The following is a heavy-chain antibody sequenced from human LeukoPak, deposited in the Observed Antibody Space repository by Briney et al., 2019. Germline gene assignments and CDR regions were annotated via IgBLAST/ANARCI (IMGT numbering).Heavy chain of an antibody. V-gene: IGHV3-20*04. D-gene: IGHD3-22*01. CDR1: GFTFDDYG. Sequence: PGGSLRLSCAASGFTFDDYGMSWVRQAPGKGLEWVSGINWNGGSTGYADSVEGRFTISRDNAKNSLYLQMNSLRAEDTAVYYCARGAYYYDSSGYLAGYYYYYMDVWGKGTTVTISS. CDR2: INWNGGST. J-gene: IGHJ6*03. CDR3: ARGAYYYDSSGYLAGYYYYYMDV.